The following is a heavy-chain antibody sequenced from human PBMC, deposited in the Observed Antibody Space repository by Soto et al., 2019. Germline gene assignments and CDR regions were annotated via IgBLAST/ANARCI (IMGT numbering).Heavy chain of an antibody. CDR2: IYYSGST. D-gene: IGHD2-2*01. Sequence: KTSETLSLTCTVSGGSISSYYWSWIRQPPGKGLEWIGYIYYSGSTNYNPSLKSRVTISVDTSKNQFSLKLSSVTAADTAVYYCARDHIVVVPAAMEYYYYGMDVWGQGTTVTVSS. V-gene: IGHV4-59*01. CDR1: GGSISSYY. CDR3: ARDHIVVVPAAMEYYYYGMDV. J-gene: IGHJ6*02.